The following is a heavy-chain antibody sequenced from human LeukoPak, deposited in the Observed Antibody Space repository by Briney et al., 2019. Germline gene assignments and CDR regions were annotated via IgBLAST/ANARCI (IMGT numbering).Heavy chain of an antibody. D-gene: IGHD3-10*01. J-gene: IGHJ4*02. CDR1: GYTFTRYY. CDR2: INPSGGST. CDR3: ARNDASGLDY. Sequence: ASVKVSCKASGYTFTRYYMHWVRQAPGQGLEWMGFINPSGGSTSYAQRFQVRVTMTRDTSTSTVYMELSSLRSEDTAVYYCARNDASGLDYWGQGTLVTVSS. V-gene: IGHV1-46*03.